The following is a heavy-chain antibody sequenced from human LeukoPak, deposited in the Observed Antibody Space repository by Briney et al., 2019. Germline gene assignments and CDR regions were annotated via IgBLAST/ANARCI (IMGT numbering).Heavy chain of an antibody. J-gene: IGHJ4*02. CDR1: GGSISSGGYS. Sequence: PSQTLSLTCAVSGGSISSGGYSWSWIRQPPGKGLEWIGYIYHSGRTYYNPSLKSRVTISVDRSKNQFSRKLSSVTAADTAVYYCARTIQLWSDSYFDYWGQGTLVTVSS. V-gene: IGHV4-30-2*01. CDR3: ARTIQLWSDSYFDY. CDR2: IYHSGRT. D-gene: IGHD5-18*01.